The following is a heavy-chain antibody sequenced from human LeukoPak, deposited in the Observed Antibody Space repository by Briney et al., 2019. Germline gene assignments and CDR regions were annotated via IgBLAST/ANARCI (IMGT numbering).Heavy chain of an antibody. CDR2: INHSGST. D-gene: IGHD2-21*02. CDR1: GGSFSGYY. V-gene: IGHV4-34*01. J-gene: IGHJ4*02. Sequence: PSETLSLTCAVYGGSFSGYYWSWIRHPPGKGLEWIGEINHSGSTNYNPSLKSRVTISVDTSKNQFSLKLSSVTAADTAVYDCATSPYCGGDCYTSFDYWGQGTLVTVSS. CDR3: ATSPYCGGDCYTSFDY.